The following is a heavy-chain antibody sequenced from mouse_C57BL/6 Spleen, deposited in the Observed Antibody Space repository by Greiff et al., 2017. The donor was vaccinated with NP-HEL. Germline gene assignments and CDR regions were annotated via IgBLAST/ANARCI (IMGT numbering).Heavy chain of an antibody. CDR1: GFTFSSYA. CDR3: ARDGLWSAYYAMDY. V-gene: IGHV5-4*01. D-gene: IGHD1-1*02. Sequence: EVQGVESGGGLVKPGGSLKLSCAASGFTFSSYAMSWVRQTPEKRLEWVATISDGGSYTYYPDNVKGRFTISRDNAKNNLYLQMSHLKSEDTAMYYCARDGLWSAYYAMDYWGQGTSVTVSS. J-gene: IGHJ4*01. CDR2: ISDGGSYT.